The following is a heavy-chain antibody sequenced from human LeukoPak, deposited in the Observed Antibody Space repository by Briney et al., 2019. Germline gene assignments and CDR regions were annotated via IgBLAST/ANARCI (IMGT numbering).Heavy chain of an antibody. V-gene: IGHV3-74*01. CDR1: GLTFSSYW. CDR3: AREAAVGYCSSTSCSTLDY. Sequence: GGSLRLSCAASGLTFSSYWMHWVRQAPGKGLVWVSRINSDGSSTSYADSVKGRFTISRDDAKNTLYLQMNSLRAEDTAVYYCAREAAVGYCSSTSCSTLDYWGQGTLVTVSS. D-gene: IGHD2-2*02. J-gene: IGHJ4*02. CDR2: INSDGSST.